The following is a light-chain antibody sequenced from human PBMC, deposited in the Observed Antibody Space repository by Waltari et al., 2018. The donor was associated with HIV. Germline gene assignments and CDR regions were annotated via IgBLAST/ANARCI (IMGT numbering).Light chain of an antibody. CDR2: GAS. CDR1: QTVSSY. Sequence: DIVLTQSPGTLSLSPGERATLSCRASQTVSSYLAWYQQKPGQGPRLLIYGASSRATGIPDRFSGTGSGTDFTLTISRLEPEDFAVYYCQQYGTSPLTFGGGTKVEIK. J-gene: IGKJ4*01. CDR3: QQYGTSPLT. V-gene: IGKV3-20*01.